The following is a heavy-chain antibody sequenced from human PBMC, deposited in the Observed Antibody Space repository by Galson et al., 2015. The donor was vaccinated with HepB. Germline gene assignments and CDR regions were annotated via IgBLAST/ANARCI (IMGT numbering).Heavy chain of an antibody. V-gene: IGHV1-69*04. Sequence: SGAEVKKPGASVKVSCKASGGTFSSYTISWVRQAPGQGLEWMGRIIPILGIANYAQKFQGRVTITADKSTSTAYMELSSLRSEDTAVYYCARGVGYCSGGSCYLTDSSAFAIWGQGSMFTVSS. CDR1: GGTFSSYT. CDR3: ARGVGYCSGGSCYLTDSSAFAI. J-gene: IGHJ3*02. D-gene: IGHD2-15*01. CDR2: IIPILGIA.